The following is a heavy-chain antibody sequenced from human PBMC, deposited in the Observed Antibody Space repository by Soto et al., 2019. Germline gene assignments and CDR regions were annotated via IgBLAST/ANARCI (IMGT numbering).Heavy chain of an antibody. V-gene: IGHV4-4*02. CDR3: ARDRGWSWSSYYFDY. Sequence: QVQLQESGPGLVKPSGTLSLTCAVSGGSISSSNWWSWVRQPPGKGLEWIGEIYHSGSTNYNPSRDGRVTRSVYNSKNLFSLKLSSLTAADTAVYYCARDRGWSWSSYYFDYWGQGTLVTVA. J-gene: IGHJ4*02. CDR2: IYHSGST. CDR1: GGSISSSNW. D-gene: IGHD1-26*01.